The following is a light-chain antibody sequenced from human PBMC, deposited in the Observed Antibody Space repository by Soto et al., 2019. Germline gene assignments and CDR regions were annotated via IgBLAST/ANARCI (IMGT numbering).Light chain of an antibody. Sequence: QSALTQPASVSGSPGQWITISCTGTSSDVGAYNYVSWYQQHPGKAPKLMIFEVSDRPSGVSNRFSGSKSGNTASLTISGLQAEDEADYYCSSYTSSNTLVFGGGTKLPS. CDR3: SSYTSSNTLV. V-gene: IGLV2-14*01. CDR2: EVS. CDR1: SSDVGAYNY. J-gene: IGLJ2*01.